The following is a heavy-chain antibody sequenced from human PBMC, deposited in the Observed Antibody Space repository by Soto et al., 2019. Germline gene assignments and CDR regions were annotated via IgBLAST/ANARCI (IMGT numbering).Heavy chain of an antibody. Sequence: QVQLVQSGAEVKKPGASVKVSCKASGYTFTSYAMHWVRQAPGQRLEWMGWINAGNGNTKYSQKFQGRVTITRDTSASRAYREPGCLRSKETAVFYFSGDSRGTYYYDSSGYYLPYYYYGMDVWGQGTTVTVSS. CDR2: INAGNGNT. CDR3: SGDSRGTYYYDSSGYYLPYYYYGMDV. CDR1: GYTFTSYA. D-gene: IGHD3-22*01. V-gene: IGHV1-3*01. J-gene: IGHJ6*02.